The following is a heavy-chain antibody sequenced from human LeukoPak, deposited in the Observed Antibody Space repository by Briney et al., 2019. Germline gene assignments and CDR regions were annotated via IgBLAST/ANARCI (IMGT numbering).Heavy chain of an antibody. Sequence: PGGSLRLSCVASGFTFTNYGMNWVRQTPGKGLEWVSGFSGGSTYYTDSVKGRFTISRDNSKNTLYLQMKSLRAEDTAVYYCAKGGGYEAQYYYYYLDVWGKGTTVTISS. J-gene: IGHJ6*03. D-gene: IGHD5-12*01. CDR3: AKGGGYEAQYYYYYLDV. CDR1: GFTFTNYG. V-gene: IGHV3-23*01. CDR2: FSGGST.